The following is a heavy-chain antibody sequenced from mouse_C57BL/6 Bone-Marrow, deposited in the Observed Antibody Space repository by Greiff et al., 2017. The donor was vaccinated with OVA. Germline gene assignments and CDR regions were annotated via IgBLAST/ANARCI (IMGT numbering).Heavy chain of an antibody. CDR2: IHPNSGST. J-gene: IGHJ4*01. D-gene: IGHD4-1*01. Sequence: QVQLQQPGAELVKPGASVKLSCKASGYTFTSYWMHWVKQRPGQGLEWIGMIHPNSGSTNYNEKFKSKATLTADKSSSTAYMQFSSLTSEDSAIYYCARWEFYAMDYWGQGTSVTVSS. V-gene: IGHV1-64*01. CDR1: GYTFTSYW. CDR3: ARWEFYAMDY.